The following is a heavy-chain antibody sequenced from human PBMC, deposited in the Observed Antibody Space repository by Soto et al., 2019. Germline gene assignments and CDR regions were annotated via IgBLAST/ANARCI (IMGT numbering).Heavy chain of an antibody. CDR1: GYTFTSYA. V-gene: IGHV1-3*01. J-gene: IGHJ6*02. Sequence: ASVKVSCKASGYTFTSYAIHWVRQAPGQRLEWMGWINAGNGNTKYSQKFQGRVTITRDTSASTAYMELSSLRSEDTAVYYCARDPRCSSTSCYSNYYYYYGMDVWGQGTTVTVSS. CDR2: INAGNGNT. CDR3: ARDPRCSSTSCYSNYYYYYGMDV. D-gene: IGHD2-2*01.